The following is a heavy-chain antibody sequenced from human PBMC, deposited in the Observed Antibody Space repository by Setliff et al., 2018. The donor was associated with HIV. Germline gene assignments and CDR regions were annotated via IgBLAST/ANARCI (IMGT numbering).Heavy chain of an antibody. CDR2: INHSGST. J-gene: IGHJ4*02. V-gene: IGHV4-34*03. CDR3: SVIDY. Sequence: PSETLSLTCAVYGGSFSGFYWNWIRQPPGKGLEWIGEINHSGSTNYNPSLKSRVTISVDTSKNQFSLKLSSVTAADTAVYYCSVIDYWGQGTLVTVSS. CDR1: GGSFSGFY.